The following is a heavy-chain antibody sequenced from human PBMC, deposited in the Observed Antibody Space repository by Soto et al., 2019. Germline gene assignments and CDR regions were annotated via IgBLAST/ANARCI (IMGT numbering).Heavy chain of an antibody. Sequence: SETLSLTCAVYGGSFSGYYWSWIRQPPGKGLEWIGEINHSGSTNYNPSLKSRVTISVDTSKNQFSLKLSSVTAADTAVYYCARAQCGSSWRVYLNWFDPLGQGILGT. CDR1: GGSFSGYY. J-gene: IGHJ5*02. CDR2: INHSGST. D-gene: IGHD6-13*01. V-gene: IGHV4-34*01. CDR3: ARAQCGSSWRVYLNWFDP.